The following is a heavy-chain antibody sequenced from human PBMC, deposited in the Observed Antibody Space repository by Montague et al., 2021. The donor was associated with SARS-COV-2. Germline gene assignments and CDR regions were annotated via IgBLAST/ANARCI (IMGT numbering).Heavy chain of an antibody. CDR2: TYYRSKWYH. Sequence: CAISGDSVSSNTATWSWIRQSPSIGLEWLGRTYYRSKWYHDYAISLKSRITINPDTSKNQFSLQLSSVAPEDTAVFYCARTTTRMLYPENAFDIWGQGTMVTVSS. CDR1: GDSVSSNTAT. CDR3: ARTTTRMLYPENAFDI. D-gene: IGHD2-15*01. J-gene: IGHJ3*02. V-gene: IGHV6-1*01.